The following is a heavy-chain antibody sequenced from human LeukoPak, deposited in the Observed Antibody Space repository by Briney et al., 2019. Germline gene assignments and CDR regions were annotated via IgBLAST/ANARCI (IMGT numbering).Heavy chain of an antibody. Sequence: SETLSLTCTVSGDSISSGDYYWSWIRQPAGKGLEWIGSIYYSGSTYYNPSLKSRVTISVDTSKNQFSLKLSSVTAADTAVYYCARHQGHNWFDPWGQGTLVTVSS. J-gene: IGHJ5*02. CDR3: ARHQGHNWFDP. V-gene: IGHV4-39*01. CDR1: GDSISSGDYY. CDR2: IYYSGST.